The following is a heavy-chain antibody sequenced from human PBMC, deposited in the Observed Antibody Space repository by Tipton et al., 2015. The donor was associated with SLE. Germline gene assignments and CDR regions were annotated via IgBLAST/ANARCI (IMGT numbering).Heavy chain of an antibody. CDR1: GFTFSSYA. J-gene: IGHJ4*02. Sequence: SLRLSCAASGFTFSSYAMSWVRQAPGKGLEWVSVIYSGGSSTYYADSVKGRFTISRDNSKNTLYLQMNSLRAEDTAVYYCAASGSPGYFDYWGQGTLVTVSS. CDR2: IYSGGSST. V-gene: IGHV3-23*03. CDR3: AASGSPGYFDY. D-gene: IGHD1-26*01.